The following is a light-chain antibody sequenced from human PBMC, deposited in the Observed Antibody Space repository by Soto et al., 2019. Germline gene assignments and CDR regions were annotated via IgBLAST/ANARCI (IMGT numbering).Light chain of an antibody. CDR1: QSISSW. V-gene: IGKV1-5*01. Sequence: DFQMTQSPSTLSASVGDRVTITCRAGQSISSWLAWYQQKPGKAPKLLIYDASRLQSGVPSRFSGSGSGTDFTLTISSLQPDDFAIYYCQQYNSYSWTFGRGTKVDIK. J-gene: IGKJ1*01. CDR2: DAS. CDR3: QQYNSYSWT.